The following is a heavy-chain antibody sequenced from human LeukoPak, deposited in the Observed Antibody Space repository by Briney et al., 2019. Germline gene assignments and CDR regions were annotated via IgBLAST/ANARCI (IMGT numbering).Heavy chain of an antibody. Sequence: GGSLRLSCSASGFTFSRYAMHWVRQAPGKGLEYVSGINDNGGRTHYGDSVKGRFSISRDNSKNTLHLQMSTLRAEDTALYYCVKDVGGSYAFDYWGQEILVTVAP. D-gene: IGHD1-26*01. CDR3: VKDVGGSYAFDY. CDR1: GFTFSRYA. J-gene: IGHJ4*02. V-gene: IGHV3-64D*09. CDR2: INDNGGRT.